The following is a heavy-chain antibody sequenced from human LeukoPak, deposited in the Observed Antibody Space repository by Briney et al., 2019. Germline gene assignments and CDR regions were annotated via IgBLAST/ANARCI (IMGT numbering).Heavy chain of an antibody. CDR1: GGSISSYY. CDR3: ARLFDSGYCSSTSCPQGRAAYYYMDV. J-gene: IGHJ6*03. D-gene: IGHD2-2*03. CDR2: IYTSGST. V-gene: IGHV4-4*07. Sequence: SETLSLTCTVSGGSISSYYWSWIRQPPGKGLEWIGRIYTSGSTNYNPSLKSRVTMSVDTSKNQFSLKLSSVTAADTAVYYCARLFDSGYCSSTSCPQGRAAYYYMDVWGKGTTVNVSS.